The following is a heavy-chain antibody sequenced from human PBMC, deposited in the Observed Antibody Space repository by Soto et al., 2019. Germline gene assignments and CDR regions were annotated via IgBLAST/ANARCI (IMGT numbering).Heavy chain of an antibody. J-gene: IGHJ2*01. CDR3: ARVDYYDSRGYPYWYFDL. V-gene: IGHV4-30-4*01. CDR2: IYYSGNT. Sequence: QVQLQESGPGLVKPSQTLSLTCTVSGGSISSGDYYWSWIRQPPGKGLEWIGYIYYSGNTYYNPSLKSRVSISEDTSKKKFSLKLSSVTAADTAVYYCARVDYYDSRGYPYWYFDLWGRGTLVTVSS. CDR1: GGSISSGDYY. D-gene: IGHD3-22*01.